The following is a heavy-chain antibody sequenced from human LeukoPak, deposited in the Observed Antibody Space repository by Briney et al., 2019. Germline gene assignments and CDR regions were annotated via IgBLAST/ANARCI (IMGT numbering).Heavy chain of an antibody. Sequence: GGSLRLSCAASGFTFSSYWMSWVRQAPGKGLEWVANIKQDGSEKYYVDSVKGRFTISRDNAKNSLYLQMNSLRAEDTAVYYCARDYLEGGWYRYYGMDVWGQGTTVTVSS. V-gene: IGHV3-7*01. CDR2: IKQDGSEK. CDR3: ARDYLEGGWYRYYGMDV. D-gene: IGHD6-19*01. J-gene: IGHJ6*02. CDR1: GFTFSSYW.